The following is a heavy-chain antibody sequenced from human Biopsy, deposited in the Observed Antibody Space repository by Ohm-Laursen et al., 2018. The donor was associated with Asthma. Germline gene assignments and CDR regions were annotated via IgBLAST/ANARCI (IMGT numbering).Heavy chain of an antibody. CDR1: GGTFSNFA. CDR3: ARCQVGYSSGWSLLLKKIYYSGMDV. D-gene: IGHD6-19*01. V-gene: IGHV1-69*01. J-gene: IGHJ6*02. CDR2: IMTVFGKT. Sequence: SSVKVSCKAPGGTFSNFAISWVRQAPGQGLEWLGGIMTVFGKTNYAQKFQGRVTITADESTSAAYMEVTSLRSEDTAIYYCARCQVGYSSGWSLLLKKIYYSGMDVWGQGTAVTVSS.